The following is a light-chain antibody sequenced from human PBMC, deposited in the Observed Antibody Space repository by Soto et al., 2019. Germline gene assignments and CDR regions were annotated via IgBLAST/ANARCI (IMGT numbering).Light chain of an antibody. CDR2: GAS. CDR3: QQYNKRSPNT. CDR1: QCISRE. V-gene: IGKV3-15*01. Sequence: VMTQSPATLSVSPGERATLSCSASQCISRELAWYPQNPGQAPRLVIQGASTRATGIPARCSSSGAGTEDTPTISSLLPDDDAVNYCQQYNKRSPNTFGQGTRLEIK. J-gene: IGKJ5*01.